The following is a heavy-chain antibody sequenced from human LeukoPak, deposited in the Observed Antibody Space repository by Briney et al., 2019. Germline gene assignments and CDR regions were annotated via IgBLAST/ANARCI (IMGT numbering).Heavy chain of an antibody. J-gene: IGHJ3*02. V-gene: IGHV3-21*04. CDR1: GFTFSSYS. CDR2: ISSSSSYI. D-gene: IGHD4-17*01. Sequence: GGSLRLSCAASGFTFSSYSMNWVRQAPGKGLEWVSSISSSSSYIYYADSVKGRFTISRDNAKNSLYLQMNSLRAEDTAVYYCARDYGASEGDAFDIWGQGTMVTVSS. CDR3: ARDYGASEGDAFDI.